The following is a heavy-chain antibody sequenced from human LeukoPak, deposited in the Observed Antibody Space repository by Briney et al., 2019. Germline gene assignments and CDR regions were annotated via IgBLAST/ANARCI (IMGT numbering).Heavy chain of an antibody. CDR3: TRVLGIVAAFWFDP. CDR1: GFTFGDYA. V-gene: IGHV3-49*04. D-gene: IGHD1-26*01. J-gene: IGHJ5*02. Sequence: GGSLRLSCTTSGFTFGDYAMTWVRQAPGKGLEWVGFIRGKAYGGTTEYAASVKGRFTISRDDSKNIAYLQMNSLKTEDTAVYYCTRVLGIVAAFWFDPWGQGTLVTVSS. CDR2: IRGKAYGGTT.